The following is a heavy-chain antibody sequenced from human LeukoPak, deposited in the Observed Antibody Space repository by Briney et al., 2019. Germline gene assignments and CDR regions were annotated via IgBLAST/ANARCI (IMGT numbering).Heavy chain of an antibody. J-gene: IGHJ4*02. CDR3: TRQGVYYSDSSAFYY. CDR2: IYPGDSDI. D-gene: IGHD3-22*01. V-gene: IGHV5-51*01. CDR1: GYRFTNYW. Sequence: GESLKISCKGSGYRFTNYWISWVRQMPGKGLELMGSIYPGDSDIRYSPSFQGQVTISADKSFTTAYLQWRSLKASDTAIYYCTRQGVYYSDSSAFYYWGQGTRVTVSS.